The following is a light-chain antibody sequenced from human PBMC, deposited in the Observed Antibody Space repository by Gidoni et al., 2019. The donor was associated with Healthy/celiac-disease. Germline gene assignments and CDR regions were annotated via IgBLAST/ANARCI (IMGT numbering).Light chain of an antibody. CDR3: QHYNGYPWT. Sequence: DFQMTQPPSTLSASAGDRVTITCRASQSLTRGLAWCQQKPEKAPKLLIYKASSLGSGVPSRFSGSGSGTEFTLTISSLQPDGLATYYCQHYNGYPWTFXXXTKVEIK. V-gene: IGKV1-5*03. CDR2: KAS. J-gene: IGKJ1*01. CDR1: QSLTRG.